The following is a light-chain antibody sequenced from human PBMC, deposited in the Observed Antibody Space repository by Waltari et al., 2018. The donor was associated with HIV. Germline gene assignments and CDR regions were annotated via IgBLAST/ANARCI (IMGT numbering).Light chain of an antibody. CDR2: EVS. Sequence: DIVMTQTPLSLSVTPGQSATISCNASRSLLKSDGKTYLFWYLQRSGQAPHRLIYEVSNRFSGVSDRFTGSGSGTDFTLEIRRVEAGDVGVYYCMQSIDLPPTFGGGTKVEI. J-gene: IGKJ4*01. CDR3: MQSIDLPPT. CDR1: RSLLKSDGKTY. V-gene: IGKV2D-29*01.